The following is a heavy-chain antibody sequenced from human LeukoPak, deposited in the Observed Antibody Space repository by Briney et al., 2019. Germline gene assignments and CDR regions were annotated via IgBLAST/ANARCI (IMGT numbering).Heavy chain of an antibody. V-gene: IGHV6-1*01. Sequence: SQTLSLTCALSGDSVSSNSAAWNWIRQSPSRGLEWLVRTYYRSKWYNDYAVSVKSRITINPDTSKNQFSLQLNSVTPEDTAVYYCARGWRLHSSGWPFDYWGQGTLVTVSS. D-gene: IGHD6-19*01. J-gene: IGHJ4*02. CDR1: GDSVSSNSAA. CDR3: ARGWRLHSSGWPFDY. CDR2: TYYRSKWYN.